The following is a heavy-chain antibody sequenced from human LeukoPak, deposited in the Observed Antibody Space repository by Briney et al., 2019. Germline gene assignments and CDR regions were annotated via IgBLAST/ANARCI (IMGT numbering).Heavy chain of an antibody. CDR2: ISYDGSNK. V-gene: IGHV3-30*18. J-gene: IGHJ4*02. CDR3: AKEPGSGWYYFDS. Sequence: GRSLRLSCAASGFTFSSYGMHWVRQAPGKGLEWVAVISYDGSNKYYAYSVKGRFTISRDNSKNPLYLQITGLRAEDTAVYYCAKEPGSGWYYFDSWGQGTLVTVSS. D-gene: IGHD6-19*01. CDR1: GFTFSSYG.